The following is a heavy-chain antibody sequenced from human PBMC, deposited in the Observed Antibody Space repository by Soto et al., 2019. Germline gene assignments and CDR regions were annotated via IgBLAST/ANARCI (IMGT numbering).Heavy chain of an antibody. D-gene: IGHD6-13*01. J-gene: IGHJ4*02. CDR2: IYYSGST. CDR3: ARDQYHVAAAGTC. CDR1: GGYIIIGDCY. Sequence: TLPLTYAVSGGYIIIGDCYWIWNSHPTGKGLEWIGYIYYSGSTYYNPSLKSRVTISVDTSKNQFSLKLSSVTAADTAVYYCARDQYHVAAAGTCWGQGTLVTVSS. V-gene: IGHV4-30-4*01.